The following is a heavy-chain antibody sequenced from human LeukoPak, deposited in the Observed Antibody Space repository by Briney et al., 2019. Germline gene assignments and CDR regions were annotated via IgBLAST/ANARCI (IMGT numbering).Heavy chain of an antibody. CDR1: GYTFTGYY. CDR3: AREVEDGYNYNYYYYMDV. CDR2: INPNSGGT. Sequence: GASVKVSCKASGYTFTGYYMHWVRQAPGQGLEWMGWINPNSGGTNYAQKFQGRVTMTRDTSISTAYMELSRLRSDDTAVYYCAREVEDGYNYNYYYYMDVWGKGTTVTVSS. V-gene: IGHV1-2*02. J-gene: IGHJ6*03. D-gene: IGHD5-24*01.